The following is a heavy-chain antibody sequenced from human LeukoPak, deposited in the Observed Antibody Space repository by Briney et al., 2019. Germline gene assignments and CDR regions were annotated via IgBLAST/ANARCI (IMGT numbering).Heavy chain of an antibody. D-gene: IGHD3-22*01. CDR3: AREPSYYDSSGSRFDY. J-gene: IGHJ4*02. CDR1: GYTFTSYG. Sequence: ASVRVSCKASGYTFTSYGISWVRQAPGQGLEWMGWISAYNGNTNYAQKLQGRVTMTTDTSTSTAYMELRSLRSGDTAVYYCAREPSYYDSSGSRFDYWGQGTLVTVSS. V-gene: IGHV1-18*01. CDR2: ISAYNGNT.